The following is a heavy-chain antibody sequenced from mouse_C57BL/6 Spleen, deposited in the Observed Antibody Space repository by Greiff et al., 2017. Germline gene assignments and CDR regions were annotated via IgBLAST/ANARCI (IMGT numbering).Heavy chain of an antibody. CDR2: ISSGGSYT. V-gene: IGHV5-6*01. J-gene: IGHJ2*01. CDR1: GFTFSSYG. CDR3: ARHPTVAFDY. Sequence: EVQLMESGGDLVKPGGSLKLSCAASGFTFSSYGMSWVRQTPDKRLEWVATISSGGSYTYYPDSVKGRFTISRDNAKNTLYLQMSSLKSEDTAMYYCARHPTVAFDYWGQGTTLTVSS. D-gene: IGHD1-1*01.